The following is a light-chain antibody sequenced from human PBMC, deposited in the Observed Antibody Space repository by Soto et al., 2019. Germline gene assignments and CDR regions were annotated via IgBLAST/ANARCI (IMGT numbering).Light chain of an antibody. V-gene: IGKV1-12*01. J-gene: IGKJ5*01. Sequence: MQMTYCPSYVSASVGDRVTITCRASQGIKHWLAWYQQKPGKAPNLLIYTGSSLQSGVPSRFSGSGSGTDFTLTINSLQPEDFATYYCQQAASCPITFGQGTRLEI. CDR3: QQAASCPIT. CDR2: TGS. CDR1: QGIKHW.